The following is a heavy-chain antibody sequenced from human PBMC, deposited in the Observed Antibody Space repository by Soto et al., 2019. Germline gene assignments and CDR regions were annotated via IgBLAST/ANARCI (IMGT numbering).Heavy chain of an antibody. Sequence: GSVKVSCKASGYTFTSYAMHWVRQAPGQRLEWMGWINAGNGNTKYSQKFQGRVTITRDTSASTAYMELSSLRSEDTAVYYCARDPGGYFDWSLFDYWGQGTLVTVSS. V-gene: IGHV1-3*01. CDR1: GYTFTSYA. CDR2: INAGNGNT. J-gene: IGHJ4*02. CDR3: ARDPGGYFDWSLFDY. D-gene: IGHD3-9*01.